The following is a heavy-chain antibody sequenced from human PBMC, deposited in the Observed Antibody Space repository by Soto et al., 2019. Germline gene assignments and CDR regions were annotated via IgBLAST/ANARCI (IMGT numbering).Heavy chain of an antibody. CDR2: ISSSSSYI. D-gene: IGHD3-9*01. CDR3: ARVRTGYHRDYGMDV. CDR1: GFTFSSYS. J-gene: IGHJ6*02. Sequence: EVQLVESGGGLVKPGGSLRLSCAASGFTFSSYSMNWVRQAPGKGLEWVSSISSSSSYIYYADSVKGRFTISRDNAXNSLYLQMNSLRAEDTAVYYCARVRTGYHRDYGMDVWGQGTTVTVSS. V-gene: IGHV3-21*01.